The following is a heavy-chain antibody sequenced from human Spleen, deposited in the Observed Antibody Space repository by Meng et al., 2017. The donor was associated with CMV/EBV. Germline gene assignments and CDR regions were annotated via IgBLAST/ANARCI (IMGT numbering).Heavy chain of an antibody. CDR3: ARVYCSGGTCYDAFDI. J-gene: IGHJ3*02. CDR1: GFTFSIYW. V-gene: IGHV3-7*01. D-gene: IGHD2-15*01. CDR2: IKQDGSEK. Sequence: GESLKISCAASGFTFSIYWMTWVRQAPGKGLEWVANIKQDGSEKYYVDSVKGRFTISRDNAKNSLYLQMNSLRAEDTAVYYCARVYCSGGTCYDAFDIWGQGTMVTVSS.